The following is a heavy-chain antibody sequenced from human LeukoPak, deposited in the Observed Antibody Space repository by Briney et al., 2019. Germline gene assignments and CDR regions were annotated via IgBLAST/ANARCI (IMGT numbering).Heavy chain of an antibody. CDR1: GFTFSSYW. CDR3: ARGTKDYDGFDY. CDR2: INSDGSST. D-gene: IGHD4-23*01. V-gene: IGHV3-74*01. J-gene: IGHJ4*02. Sequence: GGSLRLSCAASGFTFSSYWMHWVRQAPGKGLVWVSRINSDGSSTSYADSVKGRFTISRDNAKNSVFLQLNSLRVEDTAIYYCARGTKDYDGFDYWGQGTLVTVS.